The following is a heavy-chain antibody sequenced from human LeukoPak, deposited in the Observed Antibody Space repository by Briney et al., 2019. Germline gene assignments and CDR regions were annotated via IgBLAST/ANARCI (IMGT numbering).Heavy chain of an antibody. CDR3: ARVPRERTAAAGTGPRGAFDI. CDR2: INHSGST. CDR1: GVSFSGYY. V-gene: IGHV4-34*01. D-gene: IGHD6-13*01. J-gene: IGHJ3*02. Sequence: SETLSLTCAVYGVSFSGYYWSWLRQPPGKGLEWVGEINHSGSTNYNPSLKSRVTISVDTSKNQFSLKLSSVTAADTAVYYCARVPRERTAAAGTGPRGAFDIWGQGTMVTVSS.